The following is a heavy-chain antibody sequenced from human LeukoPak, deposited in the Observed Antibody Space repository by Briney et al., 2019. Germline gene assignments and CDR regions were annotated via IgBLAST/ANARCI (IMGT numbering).Heavy chain of an antibody. J-gene: IGHJ4*02. CDR1: GFTFSDYY. CDR3: ARVYSYGCFDF. Sequence: PGGSLRLSCAASGFTFSDYYMTWIRQAPGKGLEWISYISGSGSTIYYADSVKGRFTISRDNAKNSLYLQMNSLRAEDTAVYYCARVYSYGCFDFWGQGTLVTVSS. V-gene: IGHV3-11*04. D-gene: IGHD5-18*01. CDR2: ISGSGSTI.